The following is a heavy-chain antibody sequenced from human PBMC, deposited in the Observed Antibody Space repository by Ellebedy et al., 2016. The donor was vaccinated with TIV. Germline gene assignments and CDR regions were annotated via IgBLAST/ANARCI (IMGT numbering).Heavy chain of an antibody. CDR1: GGSFSGYY. CDR2: INHSGST. J-gene: IGHJ3*01. D-gene: IGHD5-24*01. Sequence: SETLSLTXAVYGGSFSGYYWSWIRQPPGKGLEWIGEINHSGSTNYNPSLKSRVTISVDTSKNQFSLKLSSVTAADTAVYYCARGTPWLQLLVLWGQGTMVTVSS. V-gene: IGHV4-34*01. CDR3: ARGTPWLQLLVL.